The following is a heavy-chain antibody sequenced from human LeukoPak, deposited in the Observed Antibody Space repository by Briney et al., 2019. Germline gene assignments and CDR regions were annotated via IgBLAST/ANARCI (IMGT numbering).Heavy chain of an antibody. CDR2: NYHSGGN. CDR3: ARGGVRVDDPTDAFDI. D-gene: IGHD3-22*01. V-gene: IGHV4-38-2*02. CDR1: GFSISSGYY. Sequence: PAETLSLTCTVSGFSISSGYYGCWSRPPRGEGLGGIGSNYHSGGNYYDASLKSRVTISRDTSKNQFSLKLSTVTAADTAVYYCARGGVRVDDPTDAFDIWGQGTMVTVAS. J-gene: IGHJ3*02.